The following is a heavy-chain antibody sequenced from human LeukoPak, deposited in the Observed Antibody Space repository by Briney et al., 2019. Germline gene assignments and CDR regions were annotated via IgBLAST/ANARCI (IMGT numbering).Heavy chain of an antibody. CDR1: GYTFTSYD. CDR2: ISAYNDNT. J-gene: IGHJ4*02. D-gene: IGHD1-26*01. Sequence: ASVKVSCKASGYTFTSYDINWVRQATGQGLEWMGWISAYNDNTNYAQKLQGRVTMTTDTSTSTAYMELRSLRSDDTAVYYCARVEGAEDFDYWGQGTLVTVSS. CDR3: ARVEGAEDFDY. V-gene: IGHV1-18*01.